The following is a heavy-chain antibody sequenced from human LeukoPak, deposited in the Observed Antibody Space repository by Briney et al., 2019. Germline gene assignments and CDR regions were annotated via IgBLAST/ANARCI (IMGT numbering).Heavy chain of an antibody. CDR1: GGSISSSSYY. V-gene: IGHV4-39*07. CDR2: IYYSGST. CDR3: ARAHMYYNSDGFPYRWLDP. D-gene: IGHD2/OR15-2a*01. J-gene: IGHJ5*02. Sequence: SETLSLTCTVSGGSISSSSYYWGWIRQPPGKGLEWIGSIYYSGSTYYNPSLKSRVTISVDTSKNQFSLKLDSVTAADTAIYYCARAHMYYNSDGFPYRWLDPWGQGILVTVTS.